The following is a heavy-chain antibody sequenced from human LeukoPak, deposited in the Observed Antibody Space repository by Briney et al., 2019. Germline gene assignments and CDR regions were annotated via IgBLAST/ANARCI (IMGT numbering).Heavy chain of an antibody. D-gene: IGHD6-13*01. J-gene: IGHJ4*02. CDR3: AREAAAGSN. CDR1: GVSFSGYY. V-gene: IGHV4-34*01. CDR2: INHSGST. Sequence: PSETLSLTCAVYGVSFSGYYWSWIRQPPGKGLEWIGEINHSGSTNYNPSLKSRVTISVDTSKNQFSLKLSSVTAADTAVYYCAREAAAGSNWGQGTLVTVSS.